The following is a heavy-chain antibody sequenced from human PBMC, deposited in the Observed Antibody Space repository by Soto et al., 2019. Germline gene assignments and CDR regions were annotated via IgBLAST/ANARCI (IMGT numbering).Heavy chain of an antibody. CDR3: ARGKSGWLTFDY. Sequence: EVRLVETGGGLIQPGGSLRLSCAVSGFTVSDTYMNWVRQAPGKGLEWVSVVYSGSATYYADSVKGRFTISEDNSKNTVFLQMSSLRVEDTAVYYCARGKSGWLTFDYWGQGILVTVSS. D-gene: IGHD6-19*01. V-gene: IGHV3-53*02. CDR1: GFTVSDTY. J-gene: IGHJ4*02. CDR2: VYSGSAT.